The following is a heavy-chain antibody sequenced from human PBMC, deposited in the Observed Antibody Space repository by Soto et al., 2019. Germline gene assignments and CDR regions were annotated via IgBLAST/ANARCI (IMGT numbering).Heavy chain of an antibody. D-gene: IGHD4-17*01. CDR1: GYTFTTYY. V-gene: IGHV1-46*01. CDR3: ARGGNGDNVGYWYFDL. J-gene: IGHJ2*01. Sequence: QVQLVQSGAEVKKPGASVEVSCKASGYTFTTYYIHWVRHAPGQGLEWMGVINPGCVRTKYAQKFQDRVTMTGDTSTSTVYMDLSSLRSEDTAVYFCARGGNGDNVGYWYFDLWGRGTQVTVSP. CDR2: INPGCVRT.